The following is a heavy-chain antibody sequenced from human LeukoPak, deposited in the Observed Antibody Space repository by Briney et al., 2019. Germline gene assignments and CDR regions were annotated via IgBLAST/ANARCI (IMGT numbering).Heavy chain of an antibody. Sequence: GGSLRLSCAASGFTFSSYGMHWVRQAPGKGLEWVAVIWYDGSNKYYADSVKGRFTISRDNSKNTLYLQMNSLRAGDTAVYYCAKDTRGIAVAGNFDYWGQGTLVTVSS. V-gene: IGHV3-33*06. CDR3: AKDTRGIAVAGNFDY. CDR1: GFTFSSYG. J-gene: IGHJ4*02. D-gene: IGHD6-19*01. CDR2: IWYDGSNK.